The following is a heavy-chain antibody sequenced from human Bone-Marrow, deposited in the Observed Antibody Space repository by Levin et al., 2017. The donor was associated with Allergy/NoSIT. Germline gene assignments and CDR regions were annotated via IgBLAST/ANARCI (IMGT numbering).Heavy chain of an antibody. CDR2: IFESGST. J-gene: IGHJ3*02. D-gene: IGHD1-26*01. CDR1: GASITDYY. V-gene: IGHV4-59*01. Sequence: SQTLSLTCPVSGASITDYYWTWIRQPPGKTLEWIAYIFESGSTKYNPSLRSRVTISLDVSRSQFSLKVTSVTAADTAVYYCARFSGSSDDALDIWGRGTLVTVSS. CDR3: ARFSGSSDDALDI.